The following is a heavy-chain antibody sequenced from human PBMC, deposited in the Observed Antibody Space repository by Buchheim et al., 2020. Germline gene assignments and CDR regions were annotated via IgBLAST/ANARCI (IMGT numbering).Heavy chain of an antibody. CDR3: AKDVLLWFGELFSAEYFQH. Sequence: EVQLLESGGGLVQPGGSLRFSCAASGFTFSSYAMSWVRQAPGKGLEWVSAISGSGGSTYYADSVKGRFTISRDNSKNTLYLQMNSLRAEDTAVYYCAKDVLLWFGELFSAEYFQHWGQGTL. CDR2: ISGSGGST. V-gene: IGHV3-23*01. CDR1: GFTFSSYA. D-gene: IGHD3-10*01. J-gene: IGHJ1*01.